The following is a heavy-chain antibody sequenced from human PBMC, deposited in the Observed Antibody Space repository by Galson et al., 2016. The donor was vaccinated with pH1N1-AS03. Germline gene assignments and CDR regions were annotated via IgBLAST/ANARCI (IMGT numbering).Heavy chain of an antibody. CDR1: GFTFSSYA. CDR2: ISASGVTT. CDR3: ASDHNWNGY. D-gene: IGHD1-20*01. V-gene: IGHV3-23*01. J-gene: IGHJ4*02. Sequence: SLRLSCAASGFTFSSYAMTWVRQAPGKGLEWVSTISASGVTTDYADSVKGRFTISRDNSRDTVYLQINSLRAEDTAVYYCASDHNWNGYWGQGTLVTVSS.